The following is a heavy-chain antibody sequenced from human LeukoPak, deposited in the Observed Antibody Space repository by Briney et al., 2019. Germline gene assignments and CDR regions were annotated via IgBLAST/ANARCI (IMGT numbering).Heavy chain of an antibody. J-gene: IGHJ5*02. CDR1: GYTFTSYD. Sequence: ASVKVSCKASGYTFTSYDINWVRQATGQGLEWMGWMNPNSGNTGYAQKFQGRVTMTTDTSTSTAYMELRSLRSDDTAVYYCARGGPPPLKYCSGGSCYPNWFDPWGQGTLVTVSS. V-gene: IGHV1-8*01. CDR3: ARGGPPPLKYCSGGSCYPNWFDP. CDR2: MNPNSGNT. D-gene: IGHD2-15*01.